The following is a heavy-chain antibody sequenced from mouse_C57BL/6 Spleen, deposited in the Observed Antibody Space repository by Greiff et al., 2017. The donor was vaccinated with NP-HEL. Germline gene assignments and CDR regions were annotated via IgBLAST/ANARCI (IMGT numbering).Heavy chain of an antibody. CDR2: ISDGGSYT. J-gene: IGHJ2*01. V-gene: IGHV5-4*01. D-gene: IGHD1-1*01. Sequence: EVKLVESGGGLVKPGGSLKLSCAASGFTFSSYAMSWVRQTPEKRLEWVATISDGGSYTYYPDNVKGRFTISRDNAKNNLYLQMSHLKSEDTAMYYCAREGSYYGSSSYYFDDWGQGTTLTVSS. CDR1: GFTFSSYA. CDR3: AREGSYYGSSSYYFDD.